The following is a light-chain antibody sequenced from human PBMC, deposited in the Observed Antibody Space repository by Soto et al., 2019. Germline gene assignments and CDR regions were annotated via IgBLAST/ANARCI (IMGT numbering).Light chain of an antibody. J-gene: IGKJ1*01. Sequence: DSQMTQSPSSLSASVGDRVTITCRASQSITGKLAWYQRKPGKAPELLIYDASTLESGVPSRFSGSGFGTEFTLTISSLQPDDFATYYCQQYYTYSWTFGQGTKVDIK. V-gene: IGKV1-5*01. CDR1: QSITGK. CDR2: DAS. CDR3: QQYYTYSWT.